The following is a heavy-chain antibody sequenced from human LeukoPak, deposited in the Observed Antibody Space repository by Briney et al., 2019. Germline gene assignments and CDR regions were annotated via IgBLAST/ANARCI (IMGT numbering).Heavy chain of an antibody. J-gene: IGHJ4*02. CDR1: GFTVSSNY. V-gene: IGHV3-66*01. CDR2: IYSGGNT. Sequence: PGGSLRLSCVVSGFTVSSNYMSWVRQAPGKGLECVSVIYSGGNTYYADSVKGRFTISRDNSKNTLYLQMNSLRAEDTAVYYRARGKYGDDYYFDYWGQGTLVTVSS. CDR3: ARGKYGDDYYFDY. D-gene: IGHD4-17*01.